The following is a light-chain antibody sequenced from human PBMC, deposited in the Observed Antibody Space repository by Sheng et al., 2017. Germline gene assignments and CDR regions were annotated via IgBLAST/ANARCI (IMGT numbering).Light chain of an antibody. CDR1: ESFSSSY. Sequence: EVVLTQSPGTLSLSPGERATLSCRASESFSSSYLAWYQQKPGQAPRLVIHDASVRATGIPDRFSGSGSGTDFTLTISRLEPEDFAVYYCQQYGSSLPWTFGQGTKVEIK. CDR2: DAS. V-gene: IGKV3-20*01. J-gene: IGKJ1*01. CDR3: QQYGSSLPWT.